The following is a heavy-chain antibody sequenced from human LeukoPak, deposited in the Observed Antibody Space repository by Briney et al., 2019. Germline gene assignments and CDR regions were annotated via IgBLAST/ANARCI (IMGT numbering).Heavy chain of an antibody. V-gene: IGHV4-34*01. CDR3: ASGSQQLNAFDI. D-gene: IGHD6-13*01. J-gene: IGHJ3*02. CDR2: INHSGST. Sequence: SETLSLTCAVYGGSFSGYYWSWIRQPPGKGLEWIGEINHSGSTNYNPSLKSRVTISVDTSKNQFSLKLSSVTAADTAVYYCASGSQQLNAFDIWGQGTMVAVSS. CDR1: GGSFSGYY.